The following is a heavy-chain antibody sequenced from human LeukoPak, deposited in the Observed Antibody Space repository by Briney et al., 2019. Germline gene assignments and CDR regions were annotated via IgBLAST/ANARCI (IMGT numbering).Heavy chain of an antibody. Sequence: GRSLRLSCAASGXTFSHYGMHWVRQAPGKGLEWVAVISYDGSNKYYAASVKGRFTISRDNSKNTLYLQMSSLRTEDTAMYYCASEGIAAAADIWGQGTMVTVSS. D-gene: IGHD6-13*01. CDR3: ASEGIAAAADI. CDR2: ISYDGSNK. CDR1: GXTFSHYG. V-gene: IGHV3-30*03. J-gene: IGHJ3*02.